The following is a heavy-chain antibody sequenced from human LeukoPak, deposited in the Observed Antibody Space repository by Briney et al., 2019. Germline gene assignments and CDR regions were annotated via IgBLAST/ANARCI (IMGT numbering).Heavy chain of an antibody. CDR1: GGSVSSGSYY. V-gene: IGHV4-61*01. Sequence: SEALSLTCTVSGGSVSSGSYYWSWIRQPPGKGLEWIGYIYYSGSTNYNPSLKSRVTISVDTSKNQFSLQLNFVTPEDTAVYYCARDGGNQWRGFDYWGQGTLVTVSS. CDR3: ARDGGNQWRGFDY. J-gene: IGHJ4*02. CDR2: IYYSGST. D-gene: IGHD6-19*01.